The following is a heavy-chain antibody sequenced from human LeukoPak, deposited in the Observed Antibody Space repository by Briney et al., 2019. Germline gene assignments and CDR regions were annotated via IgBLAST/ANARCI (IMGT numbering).Heavy chain of an antibody. V-gene: IGHV4-59*11. D-gene: IGHD5/OR15-5a*01. Sequence: SETLSLTCTVSGGSISSHYWSWIRQPPGKGLEWIGYIYYSGRTNYNPSLKSRGTISVDKCKNQFSLKLSSVTAADTAVYYCARASTPGYYYYYMDVWGKGTTVTVSS. J-gene: IGHJ6*03. CDR3: ARASTPGYYYYYMDV. CDR2: IYYSGRT. CDR1: GGSISSHY.